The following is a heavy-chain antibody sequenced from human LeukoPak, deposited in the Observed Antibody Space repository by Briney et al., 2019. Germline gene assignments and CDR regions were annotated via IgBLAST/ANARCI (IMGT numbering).Heavy chain of an antibody. V-gene: IGHV3-23*01. CDR2: ISGSGGST. D-gene: IGHD1-26*01. Sequence: GGSLRLSCAASGFTFSSYAMSWVRQAPGKGLEWVSAISGSGGSTYYADSVKGRFAISRDNSKNTLYLQMNSLRAEDTAVYYCAKDRGLVGATGAFDIWGQGTMVTVSS. J-gene: IGHJ3*02. CDR3: AKDRGLVGATGAFDI. CDR1: GFTFSSYA.